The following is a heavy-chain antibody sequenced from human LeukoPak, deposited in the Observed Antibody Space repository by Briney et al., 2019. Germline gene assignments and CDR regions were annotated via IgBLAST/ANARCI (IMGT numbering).Heavy chain of an antibody. CDR1: GGTFSSYA. J-gene: IGHJ3*02. CDR3: ARKYYDSSAYTPDAFDI. Sequence: SVKVSCKASGGTFSSYAISWVRQAPGQGLEWMGRIIPIFGIANYAQKFQGRVTITADKSTSTAYMELSSLRSEDTAVYYCARKYYDSSAYTPDAFDIWGQGIMVTVSS. CDR2: IIPIFGIA. V-gene: IGHV1-69*04. D-gene: IGHD3-22*01.